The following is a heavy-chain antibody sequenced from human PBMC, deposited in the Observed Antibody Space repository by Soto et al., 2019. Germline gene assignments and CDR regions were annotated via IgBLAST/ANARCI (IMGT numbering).Heavy chain of an antibody. D-gene: IGHD4-17*01. CDR2: MNPNSGNT. J-gene: IGHJ5*02. CDR3: ARGTVTTRTHWFDP. V-gene: IGHV1-8*02. Sequence: ASVEVSWKASGYTFTSYGISWVRQAPGQGLEWMGWMNPNSGNTSYAQKFQGRVTMTRNTSISTAYMELSSLRSEDTAVYYCARGTVTTRTHWFDPWGQRTLVTVSS. CDR1: GYTFTSYG.